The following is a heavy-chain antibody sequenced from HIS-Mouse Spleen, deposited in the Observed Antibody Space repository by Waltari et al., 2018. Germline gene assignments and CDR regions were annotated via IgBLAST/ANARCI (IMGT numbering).Heavy chain of an antibody. J-gene: IGHJ4*02. V-gene: IGHV4-34*01. CDR3: ARDYSNYLYYFYY. CDR1: GGSFSGYY. CDR2: IKHSGST. D-gene: IGHD4-4*01. Sequence: QVQLQQWGAGLLKPSETLSLTCAVYGGSFSGYYWSWIRQPPGKGLEWIGEIKHSGSTNYNPSLKSRVTISVDTSKNQFSLKLSSVTAADTAVYYCARDYSNYLYYFYYWGQGTLVTVSS.